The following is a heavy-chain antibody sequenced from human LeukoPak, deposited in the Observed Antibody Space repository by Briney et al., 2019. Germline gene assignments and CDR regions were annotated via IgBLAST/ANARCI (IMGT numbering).Heavy chain of an antibody. V-gene: IGHV3-30*03. Sequence: GGSLRLSCAASGFTFSSYGMHWVRQAPGKGLEWVAVISYDGSNKYYADSVKGRFTISRDNSKNTLYLQMNSLRAEDTAVYYCASSRRGYSYAVDYWGQGTLVTVSS. CDR2: ISYDGSNK. J-gene: IGHJ4*02. CDR3: ASSRRGYSYAVDY. D-gene: IGHD5-18*01. CDR1: GFTFSSYG.